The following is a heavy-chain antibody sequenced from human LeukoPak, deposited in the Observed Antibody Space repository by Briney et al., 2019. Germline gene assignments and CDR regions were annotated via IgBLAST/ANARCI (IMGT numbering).Heavy chain of an antibody. V-gene: IGHV1-2*02. CDR1: GYTFTGYY. J-gene: IGHJ5*02. Sequence: ASVKVSCKASGYTFTGYYMHWVRQAPGQGLEWMGWINPNSGGTNYAQKFQGRVTMTRDTSISTAYMELSRLRSDDTAVYYCARVSITIFGVGRDWFDPWGQGTLVTVSS. CDR2: INPNSGGT. CDR3: ARVSITIFGVGRDWFDP. D-gene: IGHD3-3*01.